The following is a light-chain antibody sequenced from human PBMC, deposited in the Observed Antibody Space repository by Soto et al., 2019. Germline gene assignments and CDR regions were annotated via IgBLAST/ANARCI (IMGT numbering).Light chain of an antibody. Sequence: DIQMTQSPSSLSASVGDRVTISCRASQSVTHYLNWYQQRPGTAPKLLIYSVSRLQSGVPTRFSGHGSGTNFTLTIGSLQPEDFATYYCQQTYNTPRTFGHGTKVEI. CDR2: SVS. CDR1: QSVTHY. J-gene: IGKJ1*01. V-gene: IGKV1-39*01. CDR3: QQTYNTPRT.